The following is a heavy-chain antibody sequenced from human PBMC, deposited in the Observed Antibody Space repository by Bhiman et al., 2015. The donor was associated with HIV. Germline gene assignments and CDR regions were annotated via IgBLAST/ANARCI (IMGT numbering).Heavy chain of an antibody. CDR3: ARGWQWLIPFDY. V-gene: IGHV3-15*01. CDR2: IITKTEGGTT. Sequence: EVQLVESGGGLVKPGGSLRLSCAASGFALTNAWMFWVRQAPGKGLECLGRIITKTEGGTTEYAAPVKGRLTISRDDSKNTLYLQLNSLRAEDTAIYYCARGWQWLIPFDYWGQGTLVTVSP. D-gene: IGHD6-19*01. CDR1: GFALTNAW. J-gene: IGHJ4*02.